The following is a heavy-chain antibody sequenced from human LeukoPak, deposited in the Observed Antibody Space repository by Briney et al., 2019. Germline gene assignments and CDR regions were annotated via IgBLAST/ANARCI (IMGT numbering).Heavy chain of an antibody. V-gene: IGHV3-48*04. J-gene: IGHJ4*02. Sequence: GGSLRLSCAASGFTFSSYSMNWVRQAPGKGLEWVSYISSSSSTIYYADSVKGRFTISRDNAKNSLFLQMNSLRAEDTAVYYCARSSGWLYFDSWGQGTLVTVSS. CDR3: ARSSGWLYFDS. CDR2: ISSSSSTI. CDR1: GFTFSSYS. D-gene: IGHD6-19*01.